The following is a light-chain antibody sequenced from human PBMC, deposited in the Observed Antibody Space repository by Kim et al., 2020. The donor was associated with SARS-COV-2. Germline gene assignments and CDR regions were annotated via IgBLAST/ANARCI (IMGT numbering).Light chain of an antibody. CDR1: QSIGGW. V-gene: IGKV1-5*01. Sequence: ASVGDRVTITCRASQSIGGWLAWYQQKPGKAPKLLIYDASSVESGVPSRFSGSGSGTEFTLTISSLQPDDSATYYCQHHSTYPITFGQETRLKIK. CDR2: DAS. J-gene: IGKJ5*01. CDR3: QHHSTYPIT.